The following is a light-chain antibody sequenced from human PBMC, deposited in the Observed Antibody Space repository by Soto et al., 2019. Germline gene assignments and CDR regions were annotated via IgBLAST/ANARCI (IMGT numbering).Light chain of an antibody. V-gene: IGKV3-15*01. J-gene: IGKJ1*01. CDR2: GSS. CDR1: QSVNSD. CDR3: QQNDNWPRT. Sequence: ETVMTQSPATLSVSPGERVTLSCRASQSVNSDLAWYQKKAGQAPRLLIYGSSTRATGIPARFSGGGSGTEFTLTISSVQSEDFAVYYCQQNDNWPRTFGQGTKVEMK.